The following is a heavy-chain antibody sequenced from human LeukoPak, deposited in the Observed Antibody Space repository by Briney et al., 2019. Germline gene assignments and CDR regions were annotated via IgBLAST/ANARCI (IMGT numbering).Heavy chain of an antibody. V-gene: IGHV4-34*01. CDR3: ARGPTGEGFLLTLRKYYFDY. CDR2: INHSGST. CDR1: GGSFSGYY. J-gene: IGHJ4*02. Sequence: PSETLSLTCAVYGGSFSGYYWSWIRQPPGKGLEWIGEINHSGSTNYNPSLKSRVTISVDTSKNQFSLKLSSVTAADTAVYYCARGPTGEGFLLTLRKYYFDYWGQGTLVTVSS. D-gene: IGHD1-1*01.